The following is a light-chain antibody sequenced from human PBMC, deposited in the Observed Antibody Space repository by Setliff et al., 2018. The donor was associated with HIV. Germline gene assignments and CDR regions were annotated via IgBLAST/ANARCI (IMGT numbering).Light chain of an antibody. Sequence: QSALTQPRSVSGSPRQSVTISCTGTTSDVGGYNFVSWYQHHPGKAPKLMIFDVSNRPSGVPDRFSGSKSGNTASLTISGPQADDEAVYFCCSYAGSHTFVFGTGTKVTVL. CDR2: DVS. V-gene: IGLV2-11*01. CDR3: CSYAGSHTFV. J-gene: IGLJ1*01. CDR1: TSDVGGYNF.